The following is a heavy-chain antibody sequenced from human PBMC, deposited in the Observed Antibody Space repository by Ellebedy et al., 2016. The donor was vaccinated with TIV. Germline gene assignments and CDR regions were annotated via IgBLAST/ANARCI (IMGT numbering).Heavy chain of an antibody. CDR3: ARGRLDY. Sequence: SETLSLTXTVSGGSISSSSYYWGWIRQPPGKGLEWIGSIYYSGSTYYNPSLKSRVTISVDTSKNQFSLKLSSVTAADTAVYYCARGRLDYWGQGTLVTVSS. V-gene: IGHV4-39*01. CDR1: GGSISSSSYY. CDR2: IYYSGST. J-gene: IGHJ4*02.